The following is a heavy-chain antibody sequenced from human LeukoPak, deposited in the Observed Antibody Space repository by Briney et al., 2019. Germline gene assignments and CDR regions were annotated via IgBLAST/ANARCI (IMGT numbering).Heavy chain of an antibody. Sequence: ASVKVSCKASGYTFTSYYMHWVRQAPGQGLEWMGIINPIGGSTSYAQKFQGRVTMTRDTSTSTVYMELSSLRSEDTAVYYCAREKFDSINIVINYYYGMDVWGQGTTVTVSS. V-gene: IGHV1-46*01. CDR1: GYTFTSYY. CDR3: AREKFDSINIVINYYYGMDV. CDR2: INPIGGST. D-gene: IGHD3-10*01. J-gene: IGHJ6*02.